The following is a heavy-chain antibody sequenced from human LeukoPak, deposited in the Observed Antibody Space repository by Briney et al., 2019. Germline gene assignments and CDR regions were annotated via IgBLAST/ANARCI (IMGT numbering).Heavy chain of an antibody. Sequence: SETLSLTCTVSGGSISGYYWVWIRQPPGKGLEWIGYIYYSGNTNYNPSLKSRVTISVDTSKNQFSLKLSSVTAADTAVYYCASRWLVNDAFDIWGQGTMVTASS. V-gene: IGHV4-59*01. D-gene: IGHD6-19*01. CDR1: GGSISGYY. CDR3: ASRWLVNDAFDI. CDR2: IYYSGNT. J-gene: IGHJ3*02.